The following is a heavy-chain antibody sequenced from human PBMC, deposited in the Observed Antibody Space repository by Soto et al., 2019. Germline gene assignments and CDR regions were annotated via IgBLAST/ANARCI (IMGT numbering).Heavy chain of an antibody. J-gene: IGHJ6*03. Sequence: ASVKVSCKASGYTFTSYDINWVRQATGQGLEWMGWMNPNSGNTGYAQEFQGRVTMTRKTSISTAYTELSSLRSEDTAVYYCARAIGSTSNYYYMDVWGKGTTVTVSS. CDR1: GYTFTSYD. V-gene: IGHV1-8*01. CDR3: ARAIGSTSNYYYMDV. D-gene: IGHD1-1*01. CDR2: MNPNSGNT.